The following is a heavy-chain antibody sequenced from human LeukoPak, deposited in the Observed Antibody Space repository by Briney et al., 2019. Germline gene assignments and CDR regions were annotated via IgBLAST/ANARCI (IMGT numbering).Heavy chain of an antibody. CDR2: ISSSSSYI. V-gene: IGHV3-21*01. D-gene: IGHD3-10*01. Sequence: KSGGSLRLSCAASGFTFSSYSMNWVRQAPGKGLEWVSSISSSSSYIYYADSVKGRFTISRDNAKNSLYLQMNSLRAEDTAVYYCARGRVITMVRGVLVYWGQGTLVTVSS. CDR3: ARGRVITMVRGVLVY. CDR1: GFTFSSYS. J-gene: IGHJ4*02.